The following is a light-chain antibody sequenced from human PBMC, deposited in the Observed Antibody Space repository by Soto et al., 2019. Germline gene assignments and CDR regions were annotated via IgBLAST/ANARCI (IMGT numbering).Light chain of an antibody. CDR3: FSYGGSYTWV. J-gene: IGLJ2*01. Sequence: QSALTQPRSVSGSPGQSVTISCTGTSADVGGYNFVSWYQQHPGKVPTLLIFDVSHRPSGVPDRFSGSKSGNTASLTISGHQDEDEDDYYCFSYGGSYTWVFGVGTKLTVL. V-gene: IGLV2-11*01. CDR2: DVS. CDR1: SADVGGYNF.